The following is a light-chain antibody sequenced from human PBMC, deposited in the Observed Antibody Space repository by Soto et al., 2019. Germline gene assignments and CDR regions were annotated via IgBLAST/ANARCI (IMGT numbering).Light chain of an antibody. CDR2: ATS. CDR1: QSVPSSF. J-gene: IGKJ1*01. CDR3: QQYAISHRT. Sequence: EIVLTQSPGTLSLSPGERATLSCRASQSVPSSFLAWYQQKPGQAPLLLIYATSSRATGIPARFSGTGSGTDFTLTITRLATEDFEVYYCQQYAISHRTFGQGTKVEI. V-gene: IGKV3-20*01.